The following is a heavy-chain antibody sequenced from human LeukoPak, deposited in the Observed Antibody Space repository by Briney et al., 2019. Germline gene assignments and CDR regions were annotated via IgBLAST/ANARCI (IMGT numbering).Heavy chain of an antibody. CDR2: INHSGST. Sequence: SETLSLTCAVYGGSFSGYYWSWIRQPPGNGLEWIGEINHSGSTNYNPSLKSRVTISVDTSKNQFSLKLSSVTAADTAVYYCARVRRKSGSYRYWYFDLWGRGTLVTVSS. CDR3: ARVRRKSGSYRYWYFDL. CDR1: GGSFSGYY. J-gene: IGHJ2*01. D-gene: IGHD1-26*01. V-gene: IGHV4-34*01.